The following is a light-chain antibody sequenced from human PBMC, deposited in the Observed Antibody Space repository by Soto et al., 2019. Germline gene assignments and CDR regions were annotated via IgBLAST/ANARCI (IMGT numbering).Light chain of an antibody. Sequence: QSVLTQPPSASGSPGQSVTISCTGTSSDVGDYNYVSWYQQHPGKAPKLIIYEVNKRPSGVPDRFSGSKSGNTASLTVSGLQAEDEADYYCQSYDSGLTGGVFGTGTKLTVL. V-gene: IGLV2-8*01. CDR3: QSYDSGLTGGV. CDR2: EVN. CDR1: SSDVGDYNY. J-gene: IGLJ1*01.